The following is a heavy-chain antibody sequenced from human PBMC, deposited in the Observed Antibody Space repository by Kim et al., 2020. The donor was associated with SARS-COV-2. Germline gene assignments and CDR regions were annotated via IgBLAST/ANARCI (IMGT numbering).Heavy chain of an antibody. D-gene: IGHD3-10*01. CDR3: ARDRGGPPHTRPTGGRSGMDV. Sequence: SVKVSCKASGGTFSSYAISWVRQAPGQGLEWMGGIIPIFGTANYAQKFQGRVTITADESTSAAYMELSSLRSEDTAVYYCARDRGGPPHTRPTGGRSGMDVWGQGTTVTVSS. J-gene: IGHJ6*02. CDR2: IIPIFGTA. V-gene: IGHV1-69*13. CDR1: GGTFSSYA.